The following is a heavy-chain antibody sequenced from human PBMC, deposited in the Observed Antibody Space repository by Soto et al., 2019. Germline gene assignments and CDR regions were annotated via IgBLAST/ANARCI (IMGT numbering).Heavy chain of an antibody. Sequence: GGSLRLSCAASGFTFSSYAMSWVRQAPGKGLEWVSAISGSGGSTYYADSVKGRFTISRDNSKNTLYLQMNSLRAEDTAVYYCAKARTTDRERPDAFDIWGQGTMVTVSS. CDR3: AKARTTDRERPDAFDI. V-gene: IGHV3-23*01. J-gene: IGHJ3*02. CDR2: ISGSGGST. CDR1: GFTFSSYA.